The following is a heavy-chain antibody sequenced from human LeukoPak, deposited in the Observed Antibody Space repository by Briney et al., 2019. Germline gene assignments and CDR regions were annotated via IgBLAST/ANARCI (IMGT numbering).Heavy chain of an antibody. V-gene: IGHV4-39*07. CDR3: ARGGRGYSYGVDY. J-gene: IGHJ4*02. CDR2: IYYSGST. D-gene: IGHD5-18*01. Sequence: PSETLSLTCTVSGGSISSSSYYWGWIRQPPGKGLEWIGSIYYSGSTYYNPSLKSRVTISVDTSKNQFSLKLSSVTAADTAVYYCARGGRGYSYGVDYWGQGTLVTVSS. CDR1: GGSISSSSYY.